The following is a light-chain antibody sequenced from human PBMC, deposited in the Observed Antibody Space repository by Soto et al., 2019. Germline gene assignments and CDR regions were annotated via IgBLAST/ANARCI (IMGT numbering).Light chain of an antibody. CDR1: SSNIGSNT. CDR3: AAWDDSLNGWV. CDR2: SNN. J-gene: IGLJ3*02. Sequence: QSALTQPPSASGTPGQRVTMSCSGSSSNIGSNTVNWYQQLPGTAPKLLIHSNNQRPSGVPDRFSGSKSGASASLAISGLQSEDEADYYCAAWDDSLNGWVFGGGTKVTVL. V-gene: IGLV1-44*01.